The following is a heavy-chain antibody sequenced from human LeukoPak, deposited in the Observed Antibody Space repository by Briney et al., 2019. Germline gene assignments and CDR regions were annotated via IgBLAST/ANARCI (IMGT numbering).Heavy chain of an antibody. D-gene: IGHD2-2*01. CDR3: ARGALYCSSTSCFDY. CDR2: IYYSGST. J-gene: IGHJ4*02. CDR1: GGSISSSSYY. Sequence: SETLSLTCTVSGGSISSSSYYWGWIRQPPGKGLEWIGSIYYSGSTYYNPSLKSRVTISVDTSKNQFSLKLSSVTAADTAVYYCARGALYCSSTSCFDYWGQGTLVTVSS. V-gene: IGHV4-39*07.